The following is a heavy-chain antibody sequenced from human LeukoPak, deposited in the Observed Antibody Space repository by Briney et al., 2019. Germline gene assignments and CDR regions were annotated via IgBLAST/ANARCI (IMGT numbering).Heavy chain of an antibody. J-gene: IGHJ5*02. V-gene: IGHV3-23*01. CDR3: AKDPGCSGGSCYSSRFDP. Sequence: GGSLRLSCAASGFTLSSYAMSWVRQAPGKGLEWVSAISGSGGSTYYADSVKGRFTISRDNSKNTLYLQMNSLRAEDTAVYYCAKDPGCSGGSCYSSRFDPWGQGTLVTVSS. CDR2: ISGSGGST. CDR1: GFTLSSYA. D-gene: IGHD2-15*01.